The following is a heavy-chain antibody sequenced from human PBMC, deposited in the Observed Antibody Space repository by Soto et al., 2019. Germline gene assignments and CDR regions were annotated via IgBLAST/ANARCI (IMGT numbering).Heavy chain of an antibody. CDR2: IFPSDSDT. J-gene: IGHJ5*02. Sequence: GESLKISCRTSGYRFTSYWIAWVRQMPGKGLEWMGIIFPSDSDTRYSPSFQGQVTISADRSTSTVFLPWASLKASDTAVYFCARKDKTGYFNWFDPWGQGTLLTVSS. V-gene: IGHV5-51*01. CDR1: GYRFTSYW. D-gene: IGHD3-9*01. CDR3: ARKDKTGYFNWFDP.